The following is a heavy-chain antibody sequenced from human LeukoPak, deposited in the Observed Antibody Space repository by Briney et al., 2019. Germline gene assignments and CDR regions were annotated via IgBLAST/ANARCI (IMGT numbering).Heavy chain of an antibody. Sequence: ASVRVSCKVSGYTLTELSMHWVRQAPGKGLEWMGGFDPEDGETIYAQKFQGRVTMTEDTSTDTAYMELSSLRSEDAAVYYCARGGLGGMTTVVLDAFDIWGQGTTVTVSS. J-gene: IGHJ3*02. CDR1: GYTLTELS. D-gene: IGHD4-23*01. V-gene: IGHV1-24*01. CDR3: ARGGLGGMTTVVLDAFDI. CDR2: FDPEDGET.